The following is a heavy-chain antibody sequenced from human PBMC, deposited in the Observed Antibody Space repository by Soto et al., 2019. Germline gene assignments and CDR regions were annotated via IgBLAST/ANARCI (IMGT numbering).Heavy chain of an antibody. D-gene: IGHD6-19*01. CDR1: GFTFSSYS. CDR2: ISSSSSYI. Sequence: GGSLRLSCAASGFTFSSYSMNWVRQAPGKGLEWVSSISSSSSYIYYADSVKGRFTISRDNAKNSLYLQMNSLRAEDTAVYYCARVVFQQWLVRYDYFDYWGQGTLVTVSS. V-gene: IGHV3-21*04. CDR3: ARVVFQQWLVRYDYFDY. J-gene: IGHJ4*02.